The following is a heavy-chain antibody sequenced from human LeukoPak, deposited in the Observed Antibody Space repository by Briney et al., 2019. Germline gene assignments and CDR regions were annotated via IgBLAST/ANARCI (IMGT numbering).Heavy chain of an antibody. D-gene: IGHD5-24*01. CDR1: GGSISTSSYY. J-gene: IGHJ4*02. CDR3: ARGRRDGYMLLWEDY. Sequence: SATLSLTCTVSGGSISTSSYYWGWIRQPPGKGLECIGNIYYSGSTYYNPSLKSRVTISVDTSKNQFSLKLSSVTAADTAVYYCARGRRDGYMLLWEDYWGQGTLVTVSS. CDR2: IYYSGST. V-gene: IGHV4-39*07.